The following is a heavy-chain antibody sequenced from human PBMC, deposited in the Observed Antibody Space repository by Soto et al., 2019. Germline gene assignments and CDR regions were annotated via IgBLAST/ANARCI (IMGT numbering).Heavy chain of an antibody. CDR3: AKDLLETTPGQSLTFHLLFDY. V-gene: IGHV3-30*18. CDR2: ISYDGSNK. J-gene: IGHJ4*02. Sequence: GSLRLSCAASGFTFSSYGMHWVRQAPGKGLEWVAVISYDGSNKYYADSVKGRFTISRDNSKNTLYLQMNSLRAEDTAVYYCAKDLLETTPGQSLTFHLLFDYWGQGTLVTVSS. CDR1: GFTFSSYG. D-gene: IGHD1-1*01.